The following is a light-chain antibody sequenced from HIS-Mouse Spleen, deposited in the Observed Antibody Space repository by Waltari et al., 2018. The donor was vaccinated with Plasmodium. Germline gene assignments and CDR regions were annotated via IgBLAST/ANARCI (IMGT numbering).Light chain of an antibody. CDR1: NSYVGGYHY. V-gene: IGLV2-14*03. CDR3: SSYRSSITDVV. J-gene: IGLJ2*01. CDR2: DVS. Sequence: QSALTHPASVSGSPGQSITISCPGTNSYVGGYHYVSWYQQNPGKAAKLIIYDVSNRRSGVSNRFSGLQAEDEADYYCSSYRSSITDVVFGGGTKLTVL.